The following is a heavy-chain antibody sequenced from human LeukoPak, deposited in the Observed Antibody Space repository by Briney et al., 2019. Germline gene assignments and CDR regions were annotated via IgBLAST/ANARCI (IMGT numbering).Heavy chain of an antibody. CDR1: GGSISSYY. Sequence: SETLSLTCTVSGGSISSYYWSWIRQPPGKGLEWIGYIYYSESTNYNPSLKSRVTISVDTSKNQFSLKLSSVTAADTAVYYCARTRRGDILTGYNLEWNVWGQGTTVTVSS. CDR3: ARTRRGDILTGYNLEWNV. D-gene: IGHD3-9*01. J-gene: IGHJ6*02. CDR2: IYYSEST. V-gene: IGHV4-59*01.